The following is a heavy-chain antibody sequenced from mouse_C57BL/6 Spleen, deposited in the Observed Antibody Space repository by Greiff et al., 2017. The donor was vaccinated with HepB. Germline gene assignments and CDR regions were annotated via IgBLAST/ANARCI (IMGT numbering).Heavy chain of an antibody. CDR1: GYSFTGYF. D-gene: IGHD1-1*01. Sequence: VQLQQSGPELVKPGDSVKISCKASGYSFTGYFMNWVMQSHGKSLEWIGRINPYNGDTFYNQKFKGKATLTVDKSSSTAHMELRSLTSEDSAVYYCAREYYGSSFWYFDVWGTGTTVTVSS. CDR3: AREYYGSSFWYFDV. CDR2: INPYNGDT. V-gene: IGHV1-20*01. J-gene: IGHJ1*03.